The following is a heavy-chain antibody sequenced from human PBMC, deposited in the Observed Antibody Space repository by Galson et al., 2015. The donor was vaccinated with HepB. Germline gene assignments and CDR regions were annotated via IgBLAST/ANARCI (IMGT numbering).Heavy chain of an antibody. Sequence: SVKVSCKASGFTFTTNNYIHWVRQPPGQGLEWMGMLNPSGGSTSYAQKFQGRVIMTRDTSTSTVYMELRGPRSEDTALYYCAREYDIGADGRAFDPWGQGTLVTVSS. CDR2: LNPSGGST. D-gene: IGHD6-13*01. CDR1: GFTFTTNNY. V-gene: IGHV1-46*01. J-gene: IGHJ5*02. CDR3: AREYDIGADGRAFDP.